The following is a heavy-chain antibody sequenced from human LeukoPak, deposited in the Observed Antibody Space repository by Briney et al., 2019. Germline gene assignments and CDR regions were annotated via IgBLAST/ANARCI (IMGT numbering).Heavy chain of an antibody. Sequence: GGSLRLSCAASGFTFSSYWMSWVRQAPGKGLEWVANIRQDESEKYYVDSVKGRCTISRDNAKNSLYLQMNSLRAEDTAVYYCARAAATHYDSSGYYPDAFDIWGQGTMVTVSS. CDR1: GFTFSSYW. J-gene: IGHJ3*02. D-gene: IGHD3-22*01. V-gene: IGHV3-7*01. CDR2: IRQDESEK. CDR3: ARAAATHYDSSGYYPDAFDI.